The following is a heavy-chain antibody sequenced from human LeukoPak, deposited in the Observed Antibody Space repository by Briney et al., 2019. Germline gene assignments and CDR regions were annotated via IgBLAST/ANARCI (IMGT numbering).Heavy chain of an antibody. V-gene: IGHV1-69*13. CDR2: IIPIFGTA. CDR3: ASQGVPATVYYYYYYMDV. D-gene: IGHD2-2*01. J-gene: IGHJ6*03. Sequence: SVKVSCKASGGTFSSYAISWVRQAPGQGLEWMGGIIPIFGTANYAQKFQGRVTITADESTSTAYMELSSLRSEDTAVYYCASQGVPATVYYYYYYMDVWGKGTTVTVSS. CDR1: GGTFSSYA.